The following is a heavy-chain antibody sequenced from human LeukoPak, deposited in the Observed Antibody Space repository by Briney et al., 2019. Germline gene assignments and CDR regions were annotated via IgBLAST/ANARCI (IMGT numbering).Heavy chain of an antibody. Sequence: GASVKVSCKASGYTFTTYDINWVRQATGQGLEWVGWMNQNSGNTGYAQKFQGRVTMTRNTSISTAFMELSGLRSEDTAVYFCARRNTAMVAGLDYWGQGSLVTVSS. J-gene: IGHJ4*02. V-gene: IGHV1-8*01. CDR3: ARRNTAMVAGLDY. CDR1: GYTFTTYD. CDR2: MNQNSGNT. D-gene: IGHD5-18*01.